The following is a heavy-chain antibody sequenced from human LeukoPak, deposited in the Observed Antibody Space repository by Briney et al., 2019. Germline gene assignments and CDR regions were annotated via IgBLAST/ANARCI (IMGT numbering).Heavy chain of an antibody. CDR2: ITDDGRTI. J-gene: IGHJ4*02. V-gene: IGHV3-48*03. CDR3: AILDAGIQFDS. D-gene: IGHD3-3*01. CDR1: GLTLSHFE. Sequence: GGSLRLSCTASGLTLSHFEMNWVRQTPGKGLQWVAHITDDGRTIYYADPVKGRFTISRDDTKNSLHLQMNTLSAEDSGLYYCAILDAGIQFDSWGLGTLVTVSS.